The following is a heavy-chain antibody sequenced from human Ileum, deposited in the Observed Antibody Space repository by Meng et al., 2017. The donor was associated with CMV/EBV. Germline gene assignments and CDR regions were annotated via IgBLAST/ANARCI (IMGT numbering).Heavy chain of an antibody. D-gene: IGHD2-2*01. CDR2: INHSGST. Sequence: GSLRLSCAVYGGSLSVYYWSWIRQPPGKGLECIGEINHSGSTNYNPSLKSRVTMSVDTSNNQFSLRLSSVTAADTAVYYCARELYCTSTGCQYFPPRHWGQGTLVTVSS. CDR1: GGSLSVYY. CDR3: ARELYCTSTGCQYFPPRH. J-gene: IGHJ4*02. V-gene: IGHV4-34*10.